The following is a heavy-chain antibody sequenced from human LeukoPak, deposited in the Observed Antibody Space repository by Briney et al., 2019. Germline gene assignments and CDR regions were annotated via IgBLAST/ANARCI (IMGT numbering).Heavy chain of an antibody. V-gene: IGHV3-21*01. Sequence: GGSLRLSCAASGFTFSSYSMNWVRQAPGKGLEWVSSISSSSSYIYYADSVKGRFTISRDNAKNSLYLQMNSLRAEDTAVYYCAKDSKGATINWFDPWGQGTLVTVSS. CDR1: GFTFSSYS. CDR3: AKDSKGATINWFDP. CDR2: ISSSSSYI. J-gene: IGHJ5*02. D-gene: IGHD1-26*01.